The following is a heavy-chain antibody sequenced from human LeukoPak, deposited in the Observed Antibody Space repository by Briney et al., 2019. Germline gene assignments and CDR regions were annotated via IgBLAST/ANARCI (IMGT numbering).Heavy chain of an antibody. CDR1: GGSISSYY. CDR3: ARDHTSSSHFDY. D-gene: IGHD6-6*01. Sequence: SETLSLTCTVSGGSISSYYWSWIRQPPGKGPEWIGYIYYSGTTNYNPSLKSRVTMSVDTSKNQFSLKLSSVTAADTAIYYCARDHTSSSHFDYWGQGILVTVSS. V-gene: IGHV4-59*01. J-gene: IGHJ4*02. CDR2: IYYSGTT.